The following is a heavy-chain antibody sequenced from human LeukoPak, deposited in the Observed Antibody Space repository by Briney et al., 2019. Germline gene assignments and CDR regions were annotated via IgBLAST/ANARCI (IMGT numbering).Heavy chain of an antibody. V-gene: IGHV4-59*01. Sequence: SETLSLTCTVSGGSISSYYWSWIRQPPGKRLEWIGHIYYSGSTNYNPSLKSRVTISVDTSKNQFSLKLSSVTAADPDVYYCASRSSIWSGYQDTLYYFDSWGQGTLVTVSS. CDR2: IYYSGST. CDR3: ASRSSIWSGYQDTLYYFDS. J-gene: IGHJ4*02. CDR1: GGSISSYY. D-gene: IGHD3-3*01.